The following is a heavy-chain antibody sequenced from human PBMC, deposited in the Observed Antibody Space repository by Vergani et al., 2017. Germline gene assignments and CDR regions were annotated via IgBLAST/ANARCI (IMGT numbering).Heavy chain of an antibody. J-gene: IGHJ3*02. Sequence: VQLVQSGAEVKKPGESLRISCKGSGYSFTSYWISWVRQAPGQGLEWMGRIIPILGIANYAQKFQGRVTITADKSTSTAYMELSSLRSEDTAVYYCAADPVWGDSSGYYSSSAFDIWGQGTMVTVSS. CDR3: AADPVWGDSSGYYSSSAFDI. CDR1: GYSFTSYW. CDR2: IIPILGIA. V-gene: IGHV1-69*09. D-gene: IGHD3-22*01.